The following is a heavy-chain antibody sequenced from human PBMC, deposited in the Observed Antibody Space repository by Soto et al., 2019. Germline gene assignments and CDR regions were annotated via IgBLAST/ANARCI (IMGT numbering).Heavy chain of an antibody. CDR3: ARGYIVATILDAFDI. J-gene: IGHJ3*02. V-gene: IGHV4-34*01. D-gene: IGHD5-12*01. CDR2: INHSGST. CDR1: GGSFSGYY. Sequence: SETLSLTCAVYGGSFSGYYWSWIRQPPGKGLEWIGEINHSGSTNYNPSLKSRVTISVDTSKNQFSLKLSSVTAADTAVYYCARGYIVATILDAFDIWGQETMVTVSS.